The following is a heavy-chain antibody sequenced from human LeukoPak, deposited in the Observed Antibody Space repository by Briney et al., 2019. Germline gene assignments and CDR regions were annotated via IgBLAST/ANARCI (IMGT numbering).Heavy chain of an antibody. J-gene: IGHJ3*02. Sequence: GGSLRLSCAASGFTFSSYAMHWVRQAPGKGLEWVAVISYDGSNKYYADSVKGRFTISRDNSKNTLYLQMNSLRAEDTAVYYCARSYDSSGSDDAFDIWGQGTMVTVSS. CDR1: GFTFSSYA. V-gene: IGHV3-30*04. D-gene: IGHD3-22*01. CDR3: ARSYDSSGSDDAFDI. CDR2: ISYDGSNK.